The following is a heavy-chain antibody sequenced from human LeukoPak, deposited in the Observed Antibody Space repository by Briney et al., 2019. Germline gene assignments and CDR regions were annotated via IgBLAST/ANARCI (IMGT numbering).Heavy chain of an antibody. V-gene: IGHV3-11*01. CDR1: GFTFSDYY. CDR3: ARGPGRAGRGIAAARRGYNWFDP. D-gene: IGHD6-13*01. J-gene: IGHJ5*02. CDR2: ISSSSSTI. Sequence: GGSLRLSCAASGFTFSDYYMSWIRQAPGKGLEWVSYISSSSSTIYYADSVKGRFTISRDNAKNSLYLQMNSLRAEDTAVYYCARGPGRAGRGIAAARRGYNWFDPWGQGTLVTVSS.